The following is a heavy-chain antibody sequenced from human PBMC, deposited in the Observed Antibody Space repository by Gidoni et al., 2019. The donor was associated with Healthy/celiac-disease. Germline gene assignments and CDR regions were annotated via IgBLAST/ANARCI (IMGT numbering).Heavy chain of an antibody. D-gene: IGHD4-17*01. V-gene: IGHV1-69*04. CDR1: GGTFRSYA. J-gene: IGHJ3*02. Sequence: QVHLVQSGAEVNKPGSSVKVSCKASGGTFRSYAISWVRQAPGQGLEWMGRIIPILGIANYAQKFQGRVTITADKSTSTAYMELSSLRSEDTAVYYCARGGLGYGDYGGAFDIWGQGTMVTVSS. CDR3: ARGGLGYGDYGGAFDI. CDR2: IIPILGIA.